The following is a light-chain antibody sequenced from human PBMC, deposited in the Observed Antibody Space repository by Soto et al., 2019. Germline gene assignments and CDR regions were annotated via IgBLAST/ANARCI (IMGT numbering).Light chain of an antibody. CDR1: QTISSW. J-gene: IGKJ1*01. CDR3: QHYNSYSEA. CDR2: KAP. Sequence: SVGYRRTIDCRARQTISSWLAWYQQKPGKAPKILIYKAPTLKSGVPSRFSGSGSGTEFTLTISSLQPDDFATYYCQHYNSYSEAFGQGTKVDI. V-gene: IGKV1-5*03.